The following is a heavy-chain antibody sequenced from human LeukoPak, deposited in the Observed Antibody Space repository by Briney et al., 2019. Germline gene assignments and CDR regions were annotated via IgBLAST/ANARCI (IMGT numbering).Heavy chain of an antibody. D-gene: IGHD5-24*01. CDR2: ISSSSSYI. Sequence: KTGGSLRLSCAASGFTFSSYSMNWVRQAPGKGLEWVSFISSSSSYIYYADSVKGRFTISRDNAKNSLYLQMNSLRAEDTAVYYCARGSGYIYYYFDYWGQGTLVTVSS. CDR1: GFTFSSYS. CDR3: ARGSGYIYYYFDY. V-gene: IGHV3-21*01. J-gene: IGHJ4*02.